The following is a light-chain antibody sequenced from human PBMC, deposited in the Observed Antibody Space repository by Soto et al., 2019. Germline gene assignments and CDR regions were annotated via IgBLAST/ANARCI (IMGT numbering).Light chain of an antibody. CDR3: MQALQTSWT. CDR2: LGS. Sequence: DLVMTQSPLSLPVTPGEPASISCRSSQSLLHSNGYNYLDWYLQKPGQSPQLLIYLGSNRAAGVPDRFSGSGSGTDFTLKISRVEAEDFGVYYCMQALQTSWTFGQGTKVEIK. CDR1: QSLLHSNGYNY. J-gene: IGKJ1*01. V-gene: IGKV2-28*01.